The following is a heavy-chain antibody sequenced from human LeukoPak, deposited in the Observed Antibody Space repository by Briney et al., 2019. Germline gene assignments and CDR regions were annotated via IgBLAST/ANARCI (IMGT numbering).Heavy chain of an antibody. J-gene: IGHJ4*02. Sequence: SVKVSCKASGGTFSSYAIIWVRQAPGQGLEWMGRIIPILGIANYAQKFQGRVTITADKSTSTAYMELSSLRSEDTAVYYCARIGLLSTLGPDYWGQGTLVTVSS. V-gene: IGHV1-69*04. D-gene: IGHD2-2*01. CDR1: GGTFSSYA. CDR3: ARIGLLSTLGPDY. CDR2: IIPILGIA.